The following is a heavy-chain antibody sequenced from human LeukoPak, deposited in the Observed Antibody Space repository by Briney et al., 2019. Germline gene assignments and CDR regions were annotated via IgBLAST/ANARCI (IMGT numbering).Heavy chain of an antibody. CDR1: GFTFSSYA. V-gene: IGHV3-23*01. CDR2: ISGSGGST. Sequence: AGGSLRLSCAASGFTFSSYAMSWVRQAPGKGLEWVSAISGSGGSTYYADSVKGRFTISRDNSKNTLYLQMNSLRAEDTAVYYCAKDPSEYCSGGSCYDWYFDLWGRGTLVTVSS. D-gene: IGHD2-15*01. J-gene: IGHJ2*01. CDR3: AKDPSEYCSGGSCYDWYFDL.